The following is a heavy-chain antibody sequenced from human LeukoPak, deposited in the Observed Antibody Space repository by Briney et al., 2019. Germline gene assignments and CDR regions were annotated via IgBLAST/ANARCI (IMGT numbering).Heavy chain of an antibody. CDR1: GFTFSNYE. V-gene: IGHV3-48*03. J-gene: IGHJ4*02. D-gene: IGHD3-22*01. CDR3: ARAHQDDGSGYRYWDFDY. Sequence: GGSLRLSCAASGFTFSNYEMNWVRQAPGKGLEWVSYISSGSTIHYADSVKGRFTISRDNAKNSLYLQMNSLRAEDTAVYYCARAHQDDGSGYRYWDFDYWGQGTLVTVSS. CDR2: ISSGSTI.